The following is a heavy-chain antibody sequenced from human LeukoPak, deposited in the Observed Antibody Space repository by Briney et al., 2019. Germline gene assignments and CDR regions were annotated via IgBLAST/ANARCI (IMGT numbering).Heavy chain of an antibody. CDR2: ISGGST. CDR1: GFPFSSYA. CDR3: ARGSPYYFDS. J-gene: IGHJ4*02. V-gene: IGHV3-23*01. Sequence: SGGSLRLSCAPSGFPFSSYAMGWVRQAPGKGLEWVSAISGGSTYYADSVKGRFTISRDNSKNTLYLQMNSLRAEDTAVYYCARGSPYYFDSWGQGTLVTVSS.